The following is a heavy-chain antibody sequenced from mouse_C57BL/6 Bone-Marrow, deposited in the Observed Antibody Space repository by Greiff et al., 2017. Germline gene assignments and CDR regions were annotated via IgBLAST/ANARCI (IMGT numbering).Heavy chain of an antibody. J-gene: IGHJ4*01. CDR2: ISNGGGST. V-gene: IGHV5-12*01. CDR3: ARQGLYYAMDY. CDR1: GFTFSDYY. Sequence: EVMLVESGGGLVQPGGSLKLSCAASGFTFSDYYMYWVRQTPEKRLEWVAYISNGGGSTYSPDTVKGRFTISRDNAKNTLYLQMSRLKSEDTAMYYCARQGLYYAMDYWGQGTSVTVSS. D-gene: IGHD3-3*01.